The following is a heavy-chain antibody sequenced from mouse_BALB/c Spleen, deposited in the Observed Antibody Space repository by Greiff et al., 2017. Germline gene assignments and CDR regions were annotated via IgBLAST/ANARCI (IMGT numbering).Heavy chain of an antibody. CDR2: IDPFNGGT. V-gene: IGHV1S135*01. CDR3: SRSSYYGSSRYFDD. D-gene: IGHD1-1*01. Sequence: EVQLQQSGAELMKPGASVKISCTASGYSFTSYYMHWVKQSPGESLEWIGYIDPFNGGTSYNQKFKGKATLTVDKSSSTAYMHLSSLTSEDSAIYYCSRSSYYGSSRYFDDWGAGTTVTVSA. J-gene: IGHJ1*01. CDR1: GYSFTSYY.